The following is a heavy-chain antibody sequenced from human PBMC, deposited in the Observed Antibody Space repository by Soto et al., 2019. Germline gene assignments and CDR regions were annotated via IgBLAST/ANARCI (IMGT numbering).Heavy chain of an antibody. CDR2: ITPAGDT. Sequence: HPGGSLRLSCVASGFTFSSYDIHWVRQGTGKGLEWVSAITPAGDTYYSGSVKGRFTISRENAKSSVYLQMNSLGAGDTAVYYCAKVDSSGRYPVVPGYFDYWGQGTLVTVSS. D-gene: IGHD6-19*01. V-gene: IGHV3-13*04. CDR1: GFTFSSYD. CDR3: AKVDSSGRYPVVPGYFDY. J-gene: IGHJ4*02.